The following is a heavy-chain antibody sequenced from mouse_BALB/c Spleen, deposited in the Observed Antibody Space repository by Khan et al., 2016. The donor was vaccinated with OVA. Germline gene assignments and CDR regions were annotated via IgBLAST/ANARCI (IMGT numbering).Heavy chain of an antibody. J-gene: IGHJ3*01. CDR3: IRSGYGSFAY. CDR1: GYTFTSYY. V-gene: IGHV1S81*02. D-gene: IGHD2-2*01. Sequence: ESGAELVKPGASVKLSCKASGYTFTSYYMYWVKQRPGQGLEWIGEINPSNGGTNFNEKFKSKATLTVDKSSSTAYMRLSSLTSEDSAVYYCIRSGYGSFAYWGQGTLVTVSA. CDR2: INPSNGGT.